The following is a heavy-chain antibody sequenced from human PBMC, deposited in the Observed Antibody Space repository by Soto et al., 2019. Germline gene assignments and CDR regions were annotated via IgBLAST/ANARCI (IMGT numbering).Heavy chain of an antibody. CDR2: INPNSGGT. D-gene: IGHD1-1*01. CDR1: GYTFTGYY. Sequence: GASVKVSCKASGYTFTGYYMHWVRQAPGQGLEWMGWINPNSGGTNYAQKFQGWVTMTRDTSISTAYMELSRLRSDDTAVYYCARGGSVQLERRGWFDPWGQGTLVTVSS. J-gene: IGHJ5*02. V-gene: IGHV1-2*04. CDR3: ARGGSVQLERRGWFDP.